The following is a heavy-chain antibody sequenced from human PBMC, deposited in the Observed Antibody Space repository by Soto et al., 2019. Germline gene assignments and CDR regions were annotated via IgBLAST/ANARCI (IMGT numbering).Heavy chain of an antibody. D-gene: IGHD2-21*02. CDR3: AREGDCGGDRHLSWFDP. V-gene: IGHV4-61*01. CDR2: IYYSGST. CDR1: GGSVSSGSYY. Sequence: PSETLSLTCTVSGGSVSSGSYYWSWIRQPPGKGLEWIGYIYYSGSTNYNPSLKSRVTISVDTSKNQFSLKLSSVTAADTAVYYCAREGDCGGDRHLSWFDPRGQGTLVTLSS. J-gene: IGHJ5*02.